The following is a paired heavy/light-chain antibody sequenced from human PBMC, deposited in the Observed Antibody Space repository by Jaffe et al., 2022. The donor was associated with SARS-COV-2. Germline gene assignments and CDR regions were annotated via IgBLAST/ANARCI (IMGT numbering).Heavy chain of an antibody. CDR2: INPSGGST. D-gene: IGHD2-8*01. J-gene: IGHJ6*02. V-gene: IGHV1-46*01. CDR1: GYTFTSYY. Sequence: QVQLVQSGAEVKKPGASVKVSCKASGYTFTSYYMHWVRQAPGQGLEWMGIINPSGGSTSYAQKFQGRVTMTRDTSTSTVYMELSSLRSEDTAVYYCARGGLYCTNGVCYDVGLFYFYYNGMDVWGQGTTVTVSS. CDR3: ARGGLYCTNGVCYDVGLFYFYYNGMDV.
Light chain of an antibody. CDR1: QGISNY. Sequence: DIQMTQSPSSLSASVGDRVTITCRASQGISNYLAWFQQKPGKLPKLLIYAASTLQSGVPSRFSGSGSGTDFTLTISSLQPEDVATYYCQKYNSAPITFGGGTKVEIK. V-gene: IGKV1-27*01. J-gene: IGKJ4*01. CDR3: QKYNSAPIT. CDR2: AAS.